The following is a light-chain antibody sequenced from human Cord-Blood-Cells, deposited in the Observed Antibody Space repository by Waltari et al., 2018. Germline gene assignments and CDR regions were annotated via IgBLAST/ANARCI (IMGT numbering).Light chain of an antibody. CDR2: AAS. V-gene: IGKV1-39*01. CDR3: QQSYSTPWT. CDR1: QSISSY. Sequence: DIQMTQSPSSLSASVGDRVTITCRASQSISSYLNWYQQKPGKAPKLLIYAASSLQSGVPSRFSGSGSGTDCTLTISILQPEDFATYYWQQSYSTPWTFGQGTKVEIK. J-gene: IGKJ1*01.